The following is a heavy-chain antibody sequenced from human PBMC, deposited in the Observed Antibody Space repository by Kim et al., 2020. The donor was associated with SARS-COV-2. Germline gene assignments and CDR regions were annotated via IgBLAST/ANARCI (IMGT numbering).Heavy chain of an antibody. CDR3: TTYQTAYDHFFDF. Sequence: YAAAVKGRFTISRDNSKNTLYLKINSLKTEDTAVYYCTTYQTAYDHFFDFWGQGTLVTVSS. J-gene: IGHJ4*02. D-gene: IGHD5-12*01. V-gene: IGHV3-15*01.